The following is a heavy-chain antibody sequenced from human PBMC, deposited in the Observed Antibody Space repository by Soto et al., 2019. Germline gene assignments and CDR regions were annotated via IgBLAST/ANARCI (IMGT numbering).Heavy chain of an antibody. CDR1: GGSINSYC. Sequence: QVQLQESGPGLVKPSETLSLTCTVSGGSINSYCWSWIRQPPGKGLEWIAYIFDSGNANYNPSLKSRVTISVDTYKNQCSLKLTSVTAADTAVYYCARHRRTTVAKFYFDNWGQGALVTVSS. V-gene: IGHV4-59*08. D-gene: IGHD4-4*01. CDR3: ARHRRTTVAKFYFDN. J-gene: IGHJ4*02. CDR2: IFDSGNA.